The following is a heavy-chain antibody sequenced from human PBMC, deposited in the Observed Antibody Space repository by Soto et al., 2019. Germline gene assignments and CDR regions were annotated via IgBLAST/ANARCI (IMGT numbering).Heavy chain of an antibody. V-gene: IGHV3-23*01. Sequence: QPGGSLRLSCAASGFTFSNYDMSWVRQAPGKGLEWVSVISGSAANTYYADSVKGRFTVSRDNSKNTLYLQMNSLRAEDTAVYYCAKNPEGHRWWFDYWGQGTLVTVSS. CDR3: AKNPEGHRWWFDY. CDR1: GFTFSNYD. D-gene: IGHD2-15*01. CDR2: ISGSAANT. J-gene: IGHJ4*02.